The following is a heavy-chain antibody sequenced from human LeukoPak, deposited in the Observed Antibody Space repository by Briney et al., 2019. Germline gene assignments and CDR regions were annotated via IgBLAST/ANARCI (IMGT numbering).Heavy chain of an antibody. J-gene: IGHJ5*02. CDR2: IYYSGST. CDR3: ATSPGYSYGNWFDP. Sequence: SETLSLTCTVSVGSISSYYWSWIRQPPGKGLEWSGYIYYSGSTNYNPSPKSRVTISVDTSKNHSSLKLSPVTAADTAVYYCATSPGYSYGNWFDPWGQGTLVTVSS. CDR1: VGSISSYY. D-gene: IGHD5-18*01. V-gene: IGHV4-59*01.